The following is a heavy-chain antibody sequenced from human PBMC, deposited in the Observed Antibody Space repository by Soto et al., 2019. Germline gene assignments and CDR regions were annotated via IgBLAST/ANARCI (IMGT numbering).Heavy chain of an antibody. Sequence: ASVKVSCKASGYTFTRYDSNWVRQATGQGCESMGWMNPNRGNTGYAQKFQGRVTMTRNTSISTAYMELSSLRSEDTALYYCSKSNTRAALPFNYFAYYYYYGMDVWGQGTTVTVCS. CDR1: GYTFTRYD. CDR3: SKSNTRAALPFNYFAYYYYYGMDV. D-gene: IGHD3-9*01. J-gene: IGHJ6*02. V-gene: IGHV1-8*01. CDR2: MNPNRGNT.